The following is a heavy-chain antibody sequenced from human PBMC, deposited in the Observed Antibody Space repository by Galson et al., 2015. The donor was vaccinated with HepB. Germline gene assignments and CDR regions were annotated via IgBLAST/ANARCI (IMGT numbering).Heavy chain of an antibody. CDR3: ARGPREQLERLDY. Sequence: SLRLSCAASGVAFRNFGMHWVRQAPGKGLEWVAVIWYDDGSQKYYADSVQGRFTISRDNSKNTLYLQMNSLIAEDTAIYYYARGPREQLERLDYWGQGTLVTGSS. CDR2: IWYDDGSQK. J-gene: IGHJ4*02. CDR1: GVAFRNFG. V-gene: IGHV3-33*01. D-gene: IGHD1-1*01.